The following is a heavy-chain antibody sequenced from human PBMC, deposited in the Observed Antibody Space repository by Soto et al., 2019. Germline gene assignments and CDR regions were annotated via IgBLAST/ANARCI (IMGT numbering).Heavy chain of an antibody. J-gene: IGHJ3*02. Sequence: SETLSLTCTVSGGSIISSSYYWGWIRQPPGKGLEWIGSIYYSGSTYYNPSLKSRVTISVDTSKNQFSLKLSSVTAADTAVYYCASIAAAGTGDAFDIWGQGTMVTVSS. CDR1: GGSIISSSYY. CDR3: ASIAAAGTGDAFDI. D-gene: IGHD6-13*01. CDR2: IYYSGST. V-gene: IGHV4-39*01.